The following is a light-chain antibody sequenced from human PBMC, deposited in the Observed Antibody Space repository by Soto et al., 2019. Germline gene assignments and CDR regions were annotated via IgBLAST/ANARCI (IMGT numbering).Light chain of an antibody. J-gene: IGKJ1*01. V-gene: IGKV1-39*01. CDR1: QGISSY. CDR3: QQSYSTPRT. Sequence: DLQMTQSPSALSASVGDRVTITCRASQGISSYLNWYQQKPGKAPKLLIYDASSLQSGVPSRFSGSGSGTDFTLTISSLQPEDFATYYCQQSYSTPRTFGQGTKVDIK. CDR2: DAS.